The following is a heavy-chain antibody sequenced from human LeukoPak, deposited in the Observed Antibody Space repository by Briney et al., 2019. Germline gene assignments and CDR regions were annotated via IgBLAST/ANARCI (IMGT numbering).Heavy chain of an antibody. CDR2: INPSGGST. J-gene: IGHJ4*02. V-gene: IGHV1-46*01. CDR3: ARYIYGYLHY. Sequence: ASVKVSCKASGYTFTNYNIHWVRQVPGQGLEWMGIINPSGGSTSYAQKFQGRVTMTRDTSTSTVYMELSSLRSEDTAVYYCARYIYGYLHYWGQGTLVTVSS. CDR1: GYTFTNYN. D-gene: IGHD5-18*01.